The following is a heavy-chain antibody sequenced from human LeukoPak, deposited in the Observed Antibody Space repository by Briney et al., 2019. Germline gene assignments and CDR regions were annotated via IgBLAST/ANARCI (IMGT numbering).Heavy chain of an antibody. Sequence: SETLSLTCTVSGGSIRSSYYYWGWIRQPPGKGLEWIGEINHSGSTNYNPSLKSRVTISVDTSKNQFSLKLSSVTAADTAVYYCARESQNYDFWSGYLYYFDYWGQGTLVTVSS. J-gene: IGHJ4*02. D-gene: IGHD3-3*01. CDR3: ARESQNYDFWSGYLYYFDY. V-gene: IGHV4-39*07. CDR1: GGSIRSSYYY. CDR2: INHSGST.